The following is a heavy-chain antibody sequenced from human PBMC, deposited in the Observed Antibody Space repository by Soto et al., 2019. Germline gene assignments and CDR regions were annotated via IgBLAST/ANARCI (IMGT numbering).Heavy chain of an antibody. CDR2: ISYRGYRK. V-gene: IGHV3-23*01. D-gene: IGHD3-10*01. CDR1: EFTFITYA. Sequence: SLTLSCTSSEFTFITYAMSWVRQGKGRRVECVSTISYRGYRKYYAAIVKDQFTISRDNSKNTLFLLMNSLSAEDTDLYYCAKCYGSGTYYNFPDYWGQGTLVTVSS. CDR3: AKCYGSGTYYNFPDY. J-gene: IGHJ4*02.